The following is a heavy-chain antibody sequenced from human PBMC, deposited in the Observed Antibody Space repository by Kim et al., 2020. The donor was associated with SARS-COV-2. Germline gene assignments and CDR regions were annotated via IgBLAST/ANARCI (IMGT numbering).Heavy chain of an antibody. V-gene: IGHV3-30*03. J-gene: IGHJ4*02. D-gene: IGHD2-21*02. Sequence: GGSLRLSCAASGFTFSNYGMHWVRQAPGKGLEWVAVISYDGSSKYYADSVKGRFTISRDNSKNTLDLQMNSLRAEDTALYYCASHCGGDCYPFDYWGQGTLVTVSS. CDR1: GFTFSNYG. CDR3: ASHCGGDCYPFDY. CDR2: ISYDGSSK.